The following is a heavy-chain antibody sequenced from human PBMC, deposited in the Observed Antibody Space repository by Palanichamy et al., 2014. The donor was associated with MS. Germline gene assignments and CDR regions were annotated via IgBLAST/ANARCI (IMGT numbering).Heavy chain of an antibody. CDR2: IYYSGTT. J-gene: IGHJ3*02. D-gene: IGHD3-10*01. CDR1: GGSVRSGNYY. CDR3: VRDSRATYGAIEVPGVVLIDAFDI. Sequence: VQLQESGPGLVKPSETLSLICSVSGGSVRSGNYYWSWIRQPPGKALEWIGFIYYSGTTMYNPSLRSRITMSIDTSENQFSPKLHSVTAADTGVYYCVRDSRATYGAIEVPGVVLIDAFDIWGQGTTVTVSS. V-gene: IGHV4-61*01.